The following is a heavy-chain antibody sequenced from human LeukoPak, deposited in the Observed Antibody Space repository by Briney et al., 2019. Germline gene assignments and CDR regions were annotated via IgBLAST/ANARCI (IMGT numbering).Heavy chain of an antibody. CDR2: ISYDGSNK. CDR3: ARGSSTSLTSYGMDV. J-gene: IGHJ6*02. CDR1: GFTFSSYA. Sequence: QAGGSLRLSCAASGFTFSSYAMHWVRQAPGKGLEWVAVISYDGSNKYYADSVKGPFTISRGNSKNTLYLQMNSLRAEDTAVYYCARGSSTSLTSYGMDVWGQGTTVTVSS. V-gene: IGHV3-30-3*01. D-gene: IGHD2-2*01.